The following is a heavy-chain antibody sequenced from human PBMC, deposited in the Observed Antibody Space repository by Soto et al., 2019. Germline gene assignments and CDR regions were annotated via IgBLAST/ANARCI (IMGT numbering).Heavy chain of an antibody. J-gene: IGHJ4*02. CDR2: IWYDGSNK. D-gene: IGHD6-13*01. V-gene: IGHV3-33*01. CDR3: ARAPDSSSWFYFDY. CDR1: GFTFSSYG. Sequence: QVQLVESGGGVVQPGRSLRLSCAASGFTFSSYGMHWVLQAPGKGLEWVAVIWYDGSNKYYADSVKGRFTISRDNSKNTLYLQMNSLRAEDTAVYYCARAPDSSSWFYFDYWGQGTLVTVSS.